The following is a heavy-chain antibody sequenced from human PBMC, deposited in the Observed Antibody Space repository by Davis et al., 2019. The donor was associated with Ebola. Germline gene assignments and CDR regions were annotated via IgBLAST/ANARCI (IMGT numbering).Heavy chain of an antibody. V-gene: IGHV3-33*01. CDR3: ARESPRDGYNFRYYFDY. J-gene: IGHJ4*02. D-gene: IGHD5-24*01. CDR1: GFTFSSYG. CDR2: IWYDGSNK. Sequence: GGSLRLSCAASGFTFSSYGMHWVRQAPGKGLEWVAVIWYDGSNKYYADSVKGRFTISRDNSKNTLYLQMNSLRAEDTAVYYCARESPRDGYNFRYYFDYWGQGTLVTVSS.